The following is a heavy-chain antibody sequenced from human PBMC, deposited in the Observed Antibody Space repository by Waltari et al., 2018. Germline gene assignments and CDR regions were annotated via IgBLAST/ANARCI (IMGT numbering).Heavy chain of an antibody. V-gene: IGHV4-4*02. J-gene: IGHJ4*02. CDR3: ARDRGRGLYLDS. D-gene: IGHD2-15*01. Sequence: QVQLRESGPGLVKPSGTLSLTCAVSGDSLGSRAWLSWVRQPPGKGLEWIGQINRSAKANSNPSLESRATVSIDTSNNQLSLKVTSATAADTAVYYCARDRGRGLYLDSWGQGTLVTVSP. CDR1: GDSLGSRAW. CDR2: INRSAKA.